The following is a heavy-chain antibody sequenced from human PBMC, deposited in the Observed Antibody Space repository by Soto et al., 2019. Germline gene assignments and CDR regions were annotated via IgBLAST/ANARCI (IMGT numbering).Heavy chain of an antibody. CDR2: IYHSGST. J-gene: IGHJ4*02. V-gene: IGHV4-4*02. Sequence: SLTGAVCGGSICSIDWGGPVRQPPGKGLEWIGEIYHSGSTNYNPSLKSRVTISVDTSKNQFSLKLSSVTAADTAVYYCARRYGGNLDYWGQGTLVTVS. D-gene: IGHD1-26*01. CDR3: ARRYGGNLDY. CDR1: GGSICSIDW.